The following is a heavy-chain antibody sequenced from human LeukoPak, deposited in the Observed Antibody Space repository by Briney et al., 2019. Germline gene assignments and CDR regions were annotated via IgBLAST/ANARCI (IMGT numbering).Heavy chain of an antibody. CDR3: AREDYVGVNFDY. V-gene: IGHV3-21*01. D-gene: IGHD4-17*01. CDR2: ISSSRSYI. Sequence: PGGSLRLSCAASGFTFSSYSMNWVRQAPGKGLEWVSSISSSRSYISYADSVKGRFTISRDNAKNSLYLQMNSLRVEDTAVYYCAREDYVGVNFDYWGQGTLVTVSS. CDR1: GFTFSSYS. J-gene: IGHJ4*02.